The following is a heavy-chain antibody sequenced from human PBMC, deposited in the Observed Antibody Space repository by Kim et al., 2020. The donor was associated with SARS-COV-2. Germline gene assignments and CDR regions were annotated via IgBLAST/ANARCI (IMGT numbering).Heavy chain of an antibody. V-gene: IGHV3-49*04. CDR1: GFIFGDYA. Sequence: GGSLRLSCTGSGFIFGDYAMSWVRQAPGKGLEWVGLIRTRAYGGTTQYAASVEGTFIISRDDSKNIAYLQMNSLKTEDTAVYYCTRGQQQLGVGYFIDSWGQGTLVTVSS. CDR3: TRGQQQLGVGYFIDS. CDR2: IRTRAYGGTT. D-gene: IGHD1-1*01. J-gene: IGHJ4*02.